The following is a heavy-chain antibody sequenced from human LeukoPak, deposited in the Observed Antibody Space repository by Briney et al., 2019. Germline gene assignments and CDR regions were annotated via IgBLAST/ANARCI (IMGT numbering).Heavy chain of an antibody. D-gene: IGHD6-13*01. CDR2: IYYSGST. CDR3: ARRGSRWYWYFDL. V-gene: IGHV4-30-4*07. CDR1: GGSISSGGYS. J-gene: IGHJ2*01. Sequence: PSETLSLTCAVSGGSISSGGYSRSWIRQPPGKGLEWIGFIYYSGSTYYNPSLKSRVNISVDTSKNQFSLKLSSVTAADTAVYYCARRGSRWYWYFDLWGRGTLVTVSP.